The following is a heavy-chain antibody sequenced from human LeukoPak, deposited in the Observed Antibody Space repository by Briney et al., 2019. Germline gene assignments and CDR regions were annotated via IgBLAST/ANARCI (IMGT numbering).Heavy chain of an antibody. V-gene: IGHV3-7*01. J-gene: IGHJ5*01. CDR2: IKHDGSEE. D-gene: IGHD3-9*01. Sequence: GGSLRLSCEVSGITFSSLWMSWFRQAPGKGLEWVADIKHDGSEEHYVASVKGRFTISRDNAKLYLQMNSLRADDTAVYYCARVLRYFDWFDYWGQGTLVTVSS. CDR3: ARVLRYFDWFDY. CDR1: GITFSSLW.